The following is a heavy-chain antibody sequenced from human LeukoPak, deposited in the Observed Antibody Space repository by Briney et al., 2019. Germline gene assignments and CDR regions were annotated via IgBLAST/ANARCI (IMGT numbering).Heavy chain of an antibody. Sequence: SVKVSCKASGYTFTSYGISWVRQAPGQGLEWMGGIIPIFGTANYAQKFQGRVTITADESTSTAYMELSSLRSEDTAVYYCARERLDHYGSGSYRYYYYMDVWGKGTTVTISS. V-gene: IGHV1-69*13. J-gene: IGHJ6*03. CDR2: IIPIFGTA. CDR3: ARERLDHYGSGSYRYYYYMDV. CDR1: GYTFTSYG. D-gene: IGHD3-10*01.